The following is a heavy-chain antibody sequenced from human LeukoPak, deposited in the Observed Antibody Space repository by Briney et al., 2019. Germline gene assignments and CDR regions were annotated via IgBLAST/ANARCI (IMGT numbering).Heavy chain of an antibody. Sequence: SQTLSLTCTVSGGSISSGTYYWSWIRQPAGKGLEWLGRIYTGGHTNYNPSLKSRVTISVDTSKNQFSLKLNSVTAADTAMYYCAREQARENLGELLDYGGQGTLVTVPS. CDR2: IYTGGHT. CDR3: AREQARENLGELLDY. V-gene: IGHV4-61*02. J-gene: IGHJ4*02. D-gene: IGHD3-16*01. CDR1: GGSISSGTYY.